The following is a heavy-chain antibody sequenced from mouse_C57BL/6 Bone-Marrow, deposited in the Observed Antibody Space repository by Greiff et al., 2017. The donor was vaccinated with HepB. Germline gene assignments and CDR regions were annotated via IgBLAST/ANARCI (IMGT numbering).Heavy chain of an antibody. J-gene: IGHJ3*01. CDR1: GYTFTDYN. CDR3: ARSLFYGSPFAY. Sequence: EVQLQQSGPELVKPGASVKIPCEASGYTFTDYNMDWVKQSHGKSLEWIGDINPNNGGTIYNQKFKGKATLTVDKSSSTAYMELRSLTSEDTAVYYCARSLFYGSPFAYWGQGTLVTVSA. D-gene: IGHD1-1*01. V-gene: IGHV1-18*01. CDR2: INPNNGGT.